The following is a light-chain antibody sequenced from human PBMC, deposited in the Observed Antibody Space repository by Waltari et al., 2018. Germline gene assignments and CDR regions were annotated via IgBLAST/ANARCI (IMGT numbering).Light chain of an antibody. CDR1: SSNIGSNY. J-gene: IGLJ2*01. CDR2: KNN. Sequence: QSVLTQPPSASGTPGQRVTISCSGSSSNIGSNYVYWYQQLPGTAPKLLTYKNNQRPSGVPDRFSGAKSGTSSSLASSGLRSEDEADYSCAAWDDSLSGVVFGGGTKLTVL. CDR3: AAWDDSLSGVV. V-gene: IGLV1-47*01.